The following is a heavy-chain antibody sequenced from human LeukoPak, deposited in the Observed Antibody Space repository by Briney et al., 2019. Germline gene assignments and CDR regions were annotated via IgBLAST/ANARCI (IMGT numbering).Heavy chain of an antibody. V-gene: IGHV4-39*01. CDR3: ARGRVRPGYCSGGSCYSGYFQH. D-gene: IGHD2-15*01. Sequence: SETLSLTCSVSGDSISTSSYYWGWIRQPPGKGLEWIGTIYYSGSTYYNPSLTSRVTISVDTSKNQFSLKLSSVTAADTAVYYCARGRVRPGYCSGGSCYSGYFQHWGQGTLVTVSS. CDR2: IYYSGST. J-gene: IGHJ1*01. CDR1: GDSISTSSYY.